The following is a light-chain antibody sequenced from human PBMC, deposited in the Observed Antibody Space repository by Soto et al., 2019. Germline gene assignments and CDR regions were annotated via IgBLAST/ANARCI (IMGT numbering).Light chain of an antibody. CDR2: DVR. J-gene: IGLJ2*01. Sequence: QSVLTQPASVSGSPGQSITISCTGTSSDVGGYNYVSWYQQHPGKAPKLMIYDVRNRPSGVSNRFSGSKSGNTASLTISGLQAEDEADYYCCSYTTSSTVLFGGGTKLTVL. V-gene: IGLV2-14*03. CDR1: SSDVGGYNY. CDR3: CSYTTSSTVL.